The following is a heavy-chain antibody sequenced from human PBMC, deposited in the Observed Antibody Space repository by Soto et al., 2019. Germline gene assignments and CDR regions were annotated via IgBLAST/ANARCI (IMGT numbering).Heavy chain of an antibody. CDR3: ARLGLGYCTNGVCYRVAPNWFDP. D-gene: IGHD2-8*01. CDR2: INHSGST. CDR1: GGSFSGYY. J-gene: IGHJ5*02. V-gene: IGHV4-34*01. Sequence: SETLSLTCAVYGGSFSGYYWSWIRQPPGKGLEWIGEINHSGSTNYNPSLKSRVTISVDTSKNQFSLKLSSVTAADTAVYYCARLGLGYCTNGVCYRVAPNWFDPWGQGTLVTVS.